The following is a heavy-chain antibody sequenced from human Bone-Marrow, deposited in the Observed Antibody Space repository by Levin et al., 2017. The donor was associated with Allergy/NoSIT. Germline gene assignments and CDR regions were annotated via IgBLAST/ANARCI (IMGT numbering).Heavy chain of an antibody. CDR2: ISSSSSYI. CDR1: GFTVSSYS. V-gene: IGHV3-21*01. D-gene: IGHD5-18*01. Sequence: GGSLRLSCAASGFTVSSYSMNWVRQAPGKGLEWVSSISSSSSYIYYADSVKGRFTISRDNAKNSLYLQMNSLRAEDTAEYYCARDLASGYIYGEYYFDYWGQGTLVTVSS. J-gene: IGHJ4*02. CDR3: ARDLASGYIYGEYYFDY.